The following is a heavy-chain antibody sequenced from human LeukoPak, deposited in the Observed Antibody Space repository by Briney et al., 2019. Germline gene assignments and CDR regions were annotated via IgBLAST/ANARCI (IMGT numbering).Heavy chain of an antibody. Sequence: PGGSLRLSCAASGFTFSDSAMHWVRQASGKGLEWVGRIKTKANSYATAYVASVKGRFTISRDDSKNTVYLQMNSLRDDDTAVYYCARETVGADSFFDSWGQGTLATVSS. V-gene: IGHV3-73*01. CDR3: ARETVGADSFFDS. J-gene: IGHJ4*02. CDR1: GFTFSDSA. D-gene: IGHD4-23*01. CDR2: IKTKANSYAT.